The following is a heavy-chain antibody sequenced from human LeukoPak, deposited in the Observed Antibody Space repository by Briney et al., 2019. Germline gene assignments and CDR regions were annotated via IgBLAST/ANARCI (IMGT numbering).Heavy chain of an antibody. J-gene: IGHJ3*02. Sequence: GGSLRLSCAASGFTFSSYWMSWVRQAPGKGLEWVANIKQDGSEKYYVDSVKGRFTISRDNAKNSLYLQMNSLRAEDTAVYYCARVGGYSGYDHPGGGAFDIWGQGTMVTVSS. V-gene: IGHV3-7*01. D-gene: IGHD5-12*01. CDR1: GFTFSSYW. CDR3: ARVGGYSGYDHPGGGAFDI. CDR2: IKQDGSEK.